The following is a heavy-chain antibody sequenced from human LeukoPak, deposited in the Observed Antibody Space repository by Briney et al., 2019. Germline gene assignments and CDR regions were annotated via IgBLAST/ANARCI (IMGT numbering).Heavy chain of an antibody. V-gene: IGHV1-18*01. CDR1: GYTLTELS. CDR2: ISAYNGNT. CDR3: ARGGDVWWLPRNLDY. Sequence: ASVKVSCKVSGYTLTELSMHWVRQAPGQGLEWMGWISAYNGNTNYAQKLQGRVTMTTDTSTSTAYMELRSLRSDDTAVYYCARGGDVWWLPRNLDYWGQGTLVTVSS. D-gene: IGHD5-12*01. J-gene: IGHJ4*02.